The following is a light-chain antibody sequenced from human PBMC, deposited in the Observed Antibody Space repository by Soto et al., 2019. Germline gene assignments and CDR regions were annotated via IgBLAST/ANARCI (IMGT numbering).Light chain of an antibody. Sequence: ETQMTQSPSSLSASVGDRVTITCREIQGIRKDLGWYQQKPGKAPKRLIYAASSLQSGVPSRFSGSGSGTEFTLTISSLQPEDFATYYCLQHNSYPLTFGGGTKVEIK. CDR1: QGIRKD. CDR2: AAS. J-gene: IGKJ4*01. CDR3: LQHNSYPLT. V-gene: IGKV1-17*01.